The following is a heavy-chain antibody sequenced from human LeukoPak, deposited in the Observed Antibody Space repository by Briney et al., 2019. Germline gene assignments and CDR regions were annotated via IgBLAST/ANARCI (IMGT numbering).Heavy chain of an antibody. V-gene: IGHV3-30-3*01. CDR1: GFTFSSYA. D-gene: IGHD2-2*01. CDR3: ARGSGGRTIWVVVPAAQSSNYYYYGMDV. CDR2: ISYDGSSK. J-gene: IGHJ6*02. Sequence: GGSLRLSCAAFGFTFSSYAMHWVRQAPGKGLEWVAVISYDGSSKYYADSVKGRFTISRDNSKNTLYLQMNSLRAEDTAVYHCARGSGGRTIWVVVPAAQSSNYYYYGMDVWGQGTTVTVSS.